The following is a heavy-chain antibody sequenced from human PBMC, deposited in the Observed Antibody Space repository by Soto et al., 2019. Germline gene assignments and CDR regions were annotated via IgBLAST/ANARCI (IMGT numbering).Heavy chain of an antibody. CDR2: ISSSSSTI. Sequence: GGSLRLSCAASGFTFSSYSMNWVRQAPGKGLEWVSYISSSSSTIYYADSVKGRFTISRDNAKNSLYLQMNSLRAEDTAVYYCARTEIYGDYPNPFDYWGQGTLVTVSS. CDR1: GFTFSSYS. D-gene: IGHD4-17*01. CDR3: ARTEIYGDYPNPFDY. J-gene: IGHJ4*02. V-gene: IGHV3-48*01.